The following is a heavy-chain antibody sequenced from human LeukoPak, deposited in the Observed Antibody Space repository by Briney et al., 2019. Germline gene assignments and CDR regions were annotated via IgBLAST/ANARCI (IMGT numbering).Heavy chain of an antibody. CDR2: ISYDGSNK. CDR1: GFTFSSYA. CDR3: ARFTMDSSGYLFDY. D-gene: IGHD3-22*01. V-gene: IGHV3-30-3*01. J-gene: IGHJ4*02. Sequence: GGSLRLSCAASGFTFSSYAMHWVRQAPGKGLEWVAVISYDGSNKYYADSVKGRFTISRDNSKNTLYLQMNSLRAEDTAVYYCARFTMDSSGYLFDYWGQGTLVTVSS.